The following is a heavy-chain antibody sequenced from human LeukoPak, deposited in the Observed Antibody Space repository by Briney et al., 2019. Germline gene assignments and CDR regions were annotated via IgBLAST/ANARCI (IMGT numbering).Heavy chain of an antibody. V-gene: IGHV4-59*01. CDR1: GGSISSYY. D-gene: IGHD3-22*01. CDR3: ARAHDYYDSSGYPGY. Sequence: TSETLSLTCTVSGGSISSYYWSWIRQPPGKGLEWIGYIYYSGSTNYNPSLKSRVTISVDTSKNQFSLKLSSVTAADTAVYYCARAHDYYDSSGYPGYWGQGTLVTVSS. J-gene: IGHJ4*02. CDR2: IYYSGST.